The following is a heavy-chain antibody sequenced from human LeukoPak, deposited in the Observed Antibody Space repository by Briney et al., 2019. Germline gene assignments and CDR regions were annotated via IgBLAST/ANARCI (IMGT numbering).Heavy chain of an antibody. CDR2: ISSSGSTI. J-gene: IGHJ3*02. Sequence: GGSLRLSCAASGFTFSDYYMSRIRQAPGKGLEWVSYISSSGSTIYYADSVKGRFTISRDNAKNSLYLQMNSLRAEDTAVYYCAREEVLGAFDIWGQGTMVTVSS. D-gene: IGHD4/OR15-4a*01. V-gene: IGHV3-11*01. CDR3: AREEVLGAFDI. CDR1: GFTFSDYY.